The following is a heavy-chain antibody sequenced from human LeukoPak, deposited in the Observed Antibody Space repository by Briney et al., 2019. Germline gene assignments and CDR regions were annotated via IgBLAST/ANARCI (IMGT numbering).Heavy chain of an antibody. CDR1: GGSISSYY. V-gene: IGHV4-4*07. D-gene: IGHD6-13*01. CDR3: ARGDSSSAFFDY. Sequence: SETLSLTCTVSGGSISSYYCSWIRQPAGKGLEWIGRIHTSGSINYNPSLKSRVTMSVDTSKNQFSLKLSSVTAADTAVYYCARGDSSSAFFDYWGQGTLVTVSS. J-gene: IGHJ4*02. CDR2: IHTSGSI.